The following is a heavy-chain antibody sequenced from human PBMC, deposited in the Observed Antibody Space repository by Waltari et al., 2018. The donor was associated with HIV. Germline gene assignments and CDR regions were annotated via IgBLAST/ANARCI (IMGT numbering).Heavy chain of an antibody. CDR1: GFTFPGSD. CDR3: AKEGATLTTSAYFYYYGMDV. D-gene: IGHD4-4*01. CDR2: MRYDGTNK. V-gene: IGHV3-30*02. J-gene: IGHJ6*02. Sequence: QVQLVESGGGVVQPGGSLRLSCAASGFTFPGSDIHWVPPAPGKGLEWVAFMRYDGTNKYYADSVKGRFTISRDNSKNSLYLQMNSLRAEDTALYYCAKEGATLTTSAYFYYYGMDVWGQGTTVTVSS.